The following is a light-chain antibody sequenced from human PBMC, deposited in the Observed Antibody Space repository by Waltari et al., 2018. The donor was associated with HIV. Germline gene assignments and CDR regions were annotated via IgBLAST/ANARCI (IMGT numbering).Light chain of an antibody. CDR1: QNINNY. J-gene: IGKJ5*01. CDR3: QQSLSAAIT. Sequence: DIQMTQSPSSLYASVGDTVTITCRASQNINNYLNWYEQRPGKPPNLLIYGASSLQPGVPSRFSARTAGANFTLTITRLQPEDFASYYCQQSLSAAITLGQGTRL. CDR2: GAS. V-gene: IGKV1-39*01.